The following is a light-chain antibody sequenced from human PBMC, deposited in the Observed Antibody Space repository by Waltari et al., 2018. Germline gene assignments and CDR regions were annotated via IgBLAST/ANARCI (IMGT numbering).Light chain of an antibody. CDR3: QQLLSYPLT. J-gene: IGKJ4*01. CDR1: QDISSS. Sequence: DIQLTQSPSSLSASVGDRVTITCRANQDISSSLAWYQQKPGKAPKVLISAASTLQSAVPSRFSGSGSGTEFTLTISSLQSEDIATYYCQQLLSYPLTFGGGTKVEIK. V-gene: IGKV1-9*01. CDR2: AAS.